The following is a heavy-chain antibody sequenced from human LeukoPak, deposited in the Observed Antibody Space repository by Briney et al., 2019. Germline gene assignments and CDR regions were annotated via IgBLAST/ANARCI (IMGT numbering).Heavy chain of an antibody. CDR3: ARDAVGYCSSTSCYPFDP. Sequence: PSETLSLTCTVSGGPISRYYGRGIRQPAGKGLEWIGRIYTSGSTHYNPYLKSRVTMSVATSKNQFSLKLSSVTAADTAVYYCARDAVGYCSSTSCYPFDPWGQGTLVTVSS. CDR1: GGPISRYY. J-gene: IGHJ5*02. D-gene: IGHD2-2*03. V-gene: IGHV4-4*07. CDR2: IYTSGST.